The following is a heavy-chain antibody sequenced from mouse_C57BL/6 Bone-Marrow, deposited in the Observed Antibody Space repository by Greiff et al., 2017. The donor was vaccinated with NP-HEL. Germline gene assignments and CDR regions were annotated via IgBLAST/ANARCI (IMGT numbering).Heavy chain of an antibody. D-gene: IGHD2-5*01. V-gene: IGHV5-4*01. CDR3: ARETSYYSNWGYAMDY. CDR2: ISDGGSYT. J-gene: IGHJ4*01. Sequence: EVMLVESGGGLVKPGGSLKLSCAASGFTFSSYAMSWVRQTPEKRLEWVATISDGGSYTYYPDNVKGRFTISRDNAKNNLYLQMSHLKSEDTAMYYCARETSYYSNWGYAMDYWGQGTSVTVSS. CDR1: GFTFSSYA.